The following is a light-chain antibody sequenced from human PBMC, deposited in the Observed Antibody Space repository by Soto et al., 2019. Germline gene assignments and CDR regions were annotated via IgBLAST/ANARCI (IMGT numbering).Light chain of an antibody. J-gene: IGKJ1*01. V-gene: IGKV1-5*01. Sequence: DIQMTQSPSSLSASVGDRVTITCRASQSITYRLAWYQQKPGKAPKLLIYDASSLESGVPSTFSGSGSGTEFTLTITSLQPDDFATYYCQQYNSYSWTFGKGTKVDIK. CDR3: QQYNSYSWT. CDR2: DAS. CDR1: QSITYR.